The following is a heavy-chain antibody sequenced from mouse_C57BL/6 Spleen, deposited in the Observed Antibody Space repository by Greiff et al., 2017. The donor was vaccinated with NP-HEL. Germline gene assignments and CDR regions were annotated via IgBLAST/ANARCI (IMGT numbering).Heavy chain of an antibody. Sequence: QFQLQQPGAELVRPGSSVKLSCKASGYTFTSYWMHWVKQRPIQGLEWIGNIDPSDSETHYNQKFKDKATLTVDKSSSTAYMQLSSLTSEDSAVYYCARGEANWDAWFAYWGQGTLVTVSA. CDR1: GYTFTSYW. V-gene: IGHV1-52*01. D-gene: IGHD4-1*01. J-gene: IGHJ3*01. CDR2: IDPSDSET. CDR3: ARGEANWDAWFAY.